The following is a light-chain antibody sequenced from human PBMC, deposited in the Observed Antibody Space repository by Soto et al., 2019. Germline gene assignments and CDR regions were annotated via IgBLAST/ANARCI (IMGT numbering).Light chain of an antibody. Sequence: QSVLTQPPSASGTPGQRVTISCSGSSSNIGSNYVYWYQQLPGTAPKLLIYRXXXRPXXXXXRXSXSKSGTSASLAISGLRSEDEXXYYCAAWDDSLSGVVFGGGTKLTVL. V-gene: IGLV1-47*01. CDR2: RXX. CDR3: AAWDDSLSGVV. J-gene: IGLJ2*01. CDR1: SSNIGSNY.